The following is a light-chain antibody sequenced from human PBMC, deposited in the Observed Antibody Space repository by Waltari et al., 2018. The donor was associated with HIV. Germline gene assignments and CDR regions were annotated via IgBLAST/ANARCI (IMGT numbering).Light chain of an antibody. CDR2: EDN. J-gene: IGLJ3*02. CDR3: QSYDISNHWV. V-gene: IGLV6-57*02. CDR1: SGSIASNY. Sequence: NFMLTQPHSVSESPGKTVTISCTGSSGSIASNYVQWYQQRPGSAPTTVIYEDNQRPSGVPDRFSGSIDSSSNSASLTISGLKTEDEADYYCQSYDISNHWVFGGGTKLTVL.